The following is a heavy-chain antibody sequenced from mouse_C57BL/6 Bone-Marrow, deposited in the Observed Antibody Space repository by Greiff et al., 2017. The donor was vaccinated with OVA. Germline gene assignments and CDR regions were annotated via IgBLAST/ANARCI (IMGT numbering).Heavy chain of an antibody. V-gene: IGHV3-6*01. CDR2: ISYDGSN. D-gene: IGHD1-1*01. CDR3: ARDRPDYDGSSYWYFDV. CDR1: GYSITSGYY. J-gene: IGHJ1*03. Sequence: EVQVVESGPGLVKPSQSLSLTCSVTGYSITSGYYWNWIRQFPGNKLEWMGYISYDGSNNYNPSLKNRISITRDTSKNQFFLNLNAGTTEDTATYYCARDRPDYDGSSYWYFDVWGTGTTVTVSS.